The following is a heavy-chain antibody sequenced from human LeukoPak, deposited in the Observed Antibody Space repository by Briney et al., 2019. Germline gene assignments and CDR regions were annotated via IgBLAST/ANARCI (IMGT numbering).Heavy chain of an antibody. CDR3: ARLKYGDYGLNYFYY. CDR1: GGSISSYY. Sequence: SETLSLTCTVSGGSISSYYWSWIRQPPGKGLESIGYIYYSNTNYNPSLKSRVTISVDTSKNQFSLKLSSVTAADTAVYYCARLKYGDYGLNYFYYWGQGNLVTVSS. V-gene: IGHV4-59*08. J-gene: IGHJ4*02. D-gene: IGHD4-17*01. CDR2: IYYSNT.